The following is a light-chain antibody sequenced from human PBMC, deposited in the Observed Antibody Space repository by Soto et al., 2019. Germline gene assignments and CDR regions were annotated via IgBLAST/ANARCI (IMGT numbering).Light chain of an antibody. J-gene: IGLJ2*01. CDR1: SSDVGGYNY. CDR2: DVS. CDR3: SSYTSSSTLVL. V-gene: IGLV2-14*01. Sequence: QSVLTQPASVSGSPGQSITISCTGTSSDVGGYNYVSWYQQHPGKAPKLMIYDVSNRPSGVSNRFSGSKSGNTASLTISGLRAEDEGDYYCSSYTSSSTLVLFGGGTKVTVL.